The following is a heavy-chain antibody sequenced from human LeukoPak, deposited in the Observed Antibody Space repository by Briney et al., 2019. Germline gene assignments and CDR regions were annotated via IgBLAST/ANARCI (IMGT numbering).Heavy chain of an antibody. CDR2: TYYRSTWYN. Sequence: SQTLSLTCAISGDIVSSNSVTWNWIRQSPSRGPEWLGRTYYRSTWYNDYAVPVRGRITVNPDTSKNQFSLHLNSVTPEDTAVYYCARRLTQYDCFDPWGQGILVTVSS. D-gene: IGHD2-2*01. J-gene: IGHJ5*02. V-gene: IGHV6-1*01. CDR1: GDIVSSNSVT. CDR3: ARRLTQYDCFDP.